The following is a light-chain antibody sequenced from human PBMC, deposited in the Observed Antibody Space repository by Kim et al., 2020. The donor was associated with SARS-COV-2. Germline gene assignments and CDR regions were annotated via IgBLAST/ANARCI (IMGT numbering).Light chain of an antibody. V-gene: IGKV3-11*01. Sequence: EIVLTQSPGTLSLSPGERATLSCRASQSVSNYLAWYQHKPGLAPRLLIYDASNRATGIPARFSGRGSGTDFTLTISSLEPEDFAVYYCQQRSIWFTFGQGTKLEI. CDR2: DAS. CDR1: QSVSNY. J-gene: IGKJ2*01. CDR3: QQRSIWFT.